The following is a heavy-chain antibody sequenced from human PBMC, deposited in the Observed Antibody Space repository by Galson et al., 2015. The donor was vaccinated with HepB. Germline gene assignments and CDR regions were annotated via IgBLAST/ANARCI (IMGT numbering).Heavy chain of an antibody. Sequence: SLRLSCAASGFTFSSYWMSWVRQAPGKGLEWVANIKQDGSEKYYVDSVKGRFTISRDNAKNSLYLQMNSLRAEDTAVYYCARDLTPGYSTSHAFDIWGQGTMVTVSS. CDR1: GFTFSSYW. V-gene: IGHV3-7*03. CDR3: ARDLTPGYSTSHAFDI. CDR2: IKQDGSEK. D-gene: IGHD6-13*01. J-gene: IGHJ3*02.